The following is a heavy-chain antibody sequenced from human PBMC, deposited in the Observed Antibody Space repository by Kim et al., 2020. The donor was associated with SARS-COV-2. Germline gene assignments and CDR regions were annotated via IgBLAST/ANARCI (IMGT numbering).Heavy chain of an antibody. J-gene: IGHJ4*02. V-gene: IGHV4-34*01. Sequence: SETLSLTCAVYGGSFSGYYWSWIRQPPGKGLEWIGEINHSGSTNYNPSLKSRVTISVDTSKNQFSLKLSSVTAADTAVYYCARFQDRQQQLDYWGQGTLVTVSS. CDR3: ARFQDRQQQLDY. D-gene: IGHD6-13*01. CDR2: INHSGST. CDR1: GGSFSGYY.